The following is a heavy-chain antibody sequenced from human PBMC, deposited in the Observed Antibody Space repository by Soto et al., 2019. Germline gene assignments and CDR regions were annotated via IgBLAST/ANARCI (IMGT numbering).Heavy chain of an antibody. D-gene: IGHD2-2*01. CDR1: GGSFSGYY. CDR2: VKHSGTT. Sequence: QVQLQQWGAGLLKPSETLSLTCAVYGGSFSGYYWTWIRQSPEKGLEWIGEVKHSGTTYYNPSLKTRVTISVYTPKNQLSLKMSSVTAADTAVYYCARGIGYCSSINCYSSRRLRFDSWGQGTLVTVSS. V-gene: IGHV4-34*01. J-gene: IGHJ4*02. CDR3: ARGIGYCSSINCYSSRRLRFDS.